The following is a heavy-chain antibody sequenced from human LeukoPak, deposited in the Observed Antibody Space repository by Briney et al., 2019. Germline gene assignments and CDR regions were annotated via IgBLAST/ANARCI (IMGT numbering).Heavy chain of an antibody. Sequence: PGGSLRLSSAASGFTFSSYWMSWVRPAPGRGLGWGAHIKQDGSEKYYVDSVKGRFTISRDNAKNSLYLQMNSLQAEDTAVYYCAREYCSSTSCHRLLYYFDYWGQGTLVTVSS. J-gene: IGHJ4*02. CDR2: IKQDGSEK. CDR1: GFTFSSYW. CDR3: AREYCSSTSCHRLLYYFDY. V-gene: IGHV3-7*01. D-gene: IGHD2-2*01.